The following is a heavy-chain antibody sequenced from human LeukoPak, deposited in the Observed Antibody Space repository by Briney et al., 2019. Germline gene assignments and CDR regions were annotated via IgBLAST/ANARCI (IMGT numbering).Heavy chain of an antibody. V-gene: IGHV1-8*01. CDR1: GYTFTSYD. CDR2: MNPNSGNT. J-gene: IGHJ5*02. CDR3: ARARIIKAILTGTLRPYNWFDP. Sequence: ASVKVSCKASGYTFTSYDINWVRQATGQGLEWMGWMNPNSGNTGYAQKFQGRVTMTRNTSKSTAYMELSSLRSEDTAVYYCARARIIKAILTGTLRPYNWFDPWGQGTLVTVSS. D-gene: IGHD1-7*01.